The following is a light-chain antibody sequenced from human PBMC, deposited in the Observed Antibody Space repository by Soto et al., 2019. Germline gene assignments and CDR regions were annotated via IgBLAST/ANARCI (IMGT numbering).Light chain of an antibody. J-gene: IGKJ2*01. CDR3: QQYHSYPFT. V-gene: IGKV1-5*03. Sequence: DIQMTQSPSTLSASVGDRVTITCRASQSIGSWLAWYQQKPGKAPKLLIYKASSLESGVPSKFRGRGSGTEFTLTISSLQPDDFATYDCQQYHSYPFTFGQGTKLEIK. CDR2: KAS. CDR1: QSIGSW.